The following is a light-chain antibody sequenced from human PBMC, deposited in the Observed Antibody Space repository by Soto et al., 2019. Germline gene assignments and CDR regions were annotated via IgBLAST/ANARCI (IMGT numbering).Light chain of an antibody. CDR3: QQRFTYPPT. V-gene: IGKV1-9*01. J-gene: IGKJ3*01. Sequence: IQLTQSPSSLSASMGDRVTITCRASQGIINYLAWYQQKPGKAPKLLIYGESTLQGWVPSRFSGSGSGTDFTLTVSSLQPEDLTTYYCQQRFTYPPTFGPWTKVD. CDR2: GES. CDR1: QGIINY.